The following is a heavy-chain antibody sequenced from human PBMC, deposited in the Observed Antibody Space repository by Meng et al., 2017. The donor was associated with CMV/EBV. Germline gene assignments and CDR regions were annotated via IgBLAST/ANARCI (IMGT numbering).Heavy chain of an antibody. CDR1: GFTFSSYG. CDR2: IRYDGSNK. J-gene: IGHJ4*02. CDR3: AKDLRQSHYFDY. V-gene: IGHV3-30*02. Sequence: GGSLRLSCAASGFTFSSYGMHWVRQAPGKGLEWVAFIRYDGSNKYYADSVKGRFTISRDNSKNTLYLQMNSLRAEDTAVYYCAKDLRQSHYFDYWGQGTLVNVSS.